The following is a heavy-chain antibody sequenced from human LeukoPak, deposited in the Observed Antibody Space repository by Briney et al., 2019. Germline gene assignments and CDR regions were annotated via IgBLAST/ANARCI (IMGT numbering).Heavy chain of an antibody. CDR1: GFTFDDYG. V-gene: IGHV3-20*04. J-gene: IGHJ6*03. CDR2: INWNGGST. CDR3: ARGRTVTTSGGDYYYYYMDV. D-gene: IGHD4-17*01. Sequence: GGSLRLSCAASGFTFDDYGMSWVRQAPGKGLEWVSGINWNGGSTGYADSVKGRFTISRDNAKNSLYLQMNSLRAEDTALYYCARGRTVTTSGGDYYYYYMDVWGKGTTVTISS.